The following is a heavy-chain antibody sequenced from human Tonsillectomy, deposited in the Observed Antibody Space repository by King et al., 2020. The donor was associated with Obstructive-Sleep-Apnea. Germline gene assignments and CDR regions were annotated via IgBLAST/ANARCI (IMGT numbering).Heavy chain of an antibody. D-gene: IGHD2-8*01. CDR2: IIPSLGTA. V-gene: IGHV1-69*14. CDR1: GGTLNTYG. J-gene: IGHJ6*02. CDR3: VKNGVHPPYRGIDV. Sequence: QLVQSGAEVKKPGSSVKVSCKTSGGTLNTYGINWVRKAPGQGLEWMGGIIPSLGTANYAQKFQGRVTITADKSTRTVYMELNSLRSEDTAMYYCVKNGVHPPYRGIDVWGQGTTVTVSS.